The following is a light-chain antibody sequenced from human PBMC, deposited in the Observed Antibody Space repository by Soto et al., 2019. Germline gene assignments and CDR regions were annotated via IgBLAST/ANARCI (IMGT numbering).Light chain of an antibody. J-gene: IGKJ5*01. CDR2: GAS. Sequence: VLTQAPVTLSLSPGDSATLSCRASPSFRGLLAWYQQKPGQAPRLLIYGASNRATGIPPRFSGSGSGTDFTLTISSLEPEDSAVYYCQQRHMWPITFGQGTRLAI. V-gene: IGKV3-11*01. CDR3: QQRHMWPIT. CDR1: PSFRGL.